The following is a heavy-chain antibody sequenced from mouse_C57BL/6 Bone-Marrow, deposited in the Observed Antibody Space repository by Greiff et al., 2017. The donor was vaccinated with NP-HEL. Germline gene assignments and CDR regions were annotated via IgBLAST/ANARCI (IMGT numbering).Heavy chain of an antibody. CDR2: IYPSDSET. CDR1: GYTFTSYW. J-gene: IGHJ2*01. V-gene: IGHV1-61*01. D-gene: IGHD2-5*01. CDR3: ARISNYFLFDY. Sequence: QVQLQQPGAELVRPGSSVKLSCKASGYTFTSYWMDWVKQRPGQGLEWIGNIYPSDSETHYNQKFKDKATLTVDKSSSTAYMQLSSLTSEDSAVYYCARISNYFLFDYWGQGTTLTVSS.